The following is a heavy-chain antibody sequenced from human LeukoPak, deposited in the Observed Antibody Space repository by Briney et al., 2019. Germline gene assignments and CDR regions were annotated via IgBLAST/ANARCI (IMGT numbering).Heavy chain of an antibody. CDR3: AKVDFHYTSGSYFDY. Sequence: TGGSLRLSCAASGFTFSSYAMSWVRQAPGKGLEWVSAISGSGGSTYCADSVKGRFTISRDNSKNTLYLQMNSLRDEDTAVYYCAKVDFHYTSGSYFDYWGQGTLVTVSS. CDR1: GFTFSSYA. J-gene: IGHJ4*02. V-gene: IGHV3-23*01. D-gene: IGHD3-10*01. CDR2: ISGSGGST.